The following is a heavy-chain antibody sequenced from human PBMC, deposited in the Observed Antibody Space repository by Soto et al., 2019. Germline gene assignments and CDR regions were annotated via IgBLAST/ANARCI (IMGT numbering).Heavy chain of an antibody. Sequence: SETLSLTCTVSGGSISSSSYYWGWIRQPPGKGLEWIGSIYYSGSTYYNPSLKSRVTISVDTSKNQFSLKLSSVTAADTAVYYCARRGRNYDFWSGYNWFDPWGQGTLVTVSS. CDR2: IYYSGST. D-gene: IGHD3-3*01. CDR3: ARRGRNYDFWSGYNWFDP. CDR1: GGSISSSSYY. J-gene: IGHJ5*02. V-gene: IGHV4-39*01.